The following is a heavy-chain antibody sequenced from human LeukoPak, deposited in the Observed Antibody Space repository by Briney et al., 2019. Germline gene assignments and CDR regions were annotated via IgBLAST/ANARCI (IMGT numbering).Heavy chain of an antibody. CDR3: ARQGDSSGYYPADFDY. J-gene: IGHJ4*02. D-gene: IGHD3-22*01. V-gene: IGHV5-51*01. CDR1: GYSFTGYW. CDR2: IYPGDSDT. Sequence: GESLKISCKGSGYSFTGYWIDWVRQMPGKGLEWMGIIYPGDSDTRYSPSFQGQVTISADKSISTAYLQWSSLKASDTAMYYCARQGDSSGYYPADFDYWGQGTLVTVSS.